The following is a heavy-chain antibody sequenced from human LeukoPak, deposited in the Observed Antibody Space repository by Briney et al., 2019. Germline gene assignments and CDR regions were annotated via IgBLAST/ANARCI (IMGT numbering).Heavy chain of an antibody. CDR3: ARGGKRRIAAPKTDYYYYMDV. CDR1: GFTFSSYS. Sequence: PGGSLRLSCAASGFTFSSYSMNWDRQAPGRGLEWVSYISSSSSPIYYADSVKGRFTISRDNAKNSLYLQMNSLRAEDTAVYYCARGGKRRIAAPKTDYYYYMDVWGKGTTVTVSS. V-gene: IGHV3-48*01. D-gene: IGHD6-6*01. J-gene: IGHJ6*03. CDR2: ISSSSSPI.